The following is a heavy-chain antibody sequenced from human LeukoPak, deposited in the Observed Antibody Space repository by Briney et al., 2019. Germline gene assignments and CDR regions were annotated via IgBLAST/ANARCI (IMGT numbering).Heavy chain of an antibody. V-gene: IGHV4-59*08. CDR1: GGSISGYY. Sequence: SETLSLTCTVSGGSISGYYWSWTRQSPGKGLEWIGYIYNSGSTNYNPSLQSRVTISVDTSKNQFSLNLSSVTAADTAVYYCARYGSGTYPRFDYWGQGTLVTVSS. CDR3: ARYGSGTYPRFDY. J-gene: IGHJ4*02. D-gene: IGHD3-10*01. CDR2: IYNSGST.